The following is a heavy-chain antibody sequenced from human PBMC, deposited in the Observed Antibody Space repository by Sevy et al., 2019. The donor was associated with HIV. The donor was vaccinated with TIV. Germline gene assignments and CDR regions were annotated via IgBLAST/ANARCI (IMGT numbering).Heavy chain of an antibody. V-gene: IGHV4-38-2*02. CDR1: GYSISSGYY. D-gene: IGHD5-18*01. CDR2: IYHSGST. CDR3: ARDTAMATSAYYYGMDV. Sequence: SETLSLTCAVSGYSISSGYYWGWIRQPPGKWLEWIGSIYHSGSTYYNPSLKSRVTISVDTSKNQFSLKLSSVTAADTAVYYCARDTAMATSAYYYGMDVWGQGTTVTVSS. J-gene: IGHJ6*02.